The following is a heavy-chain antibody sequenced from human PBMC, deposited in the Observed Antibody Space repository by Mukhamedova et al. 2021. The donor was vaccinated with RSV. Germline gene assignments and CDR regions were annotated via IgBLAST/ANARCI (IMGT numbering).Heavy chain of an antibody. CDR2: IYYSGST. J-gene: IGHJ6*03. V-gene: IGHV4-59*08. D-gene: IGHD1-14*01. CDR3: ARQRYYYYMDV. Sequence: GKGLEWIGYIYYSGSTDYNPSLKSRVTISVDTSKNQFSLKLSSVTAADTAVYYCARQRYYYYMDVWGKGTTVTVS.